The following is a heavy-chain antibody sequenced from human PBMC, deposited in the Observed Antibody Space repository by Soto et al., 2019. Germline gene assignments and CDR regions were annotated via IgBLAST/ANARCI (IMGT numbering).Heavy chain of an antibody. Sequence: GGSLRLSCAASGFTFSSYAMSWVRQAPGKGLEWVSAISGSGGSTYYADSVKGRFTISRDNSKNTLYLQMNSLRAEDTAVYYCAKDLVVWAAASHNYYYGMDVWGQGTTVTVSS. J-gene: IGHJ6*02. D-gene: IGHD6-13*01. CDR3: AKDLVVWAAASHNYYYGMDV. CDR2: ISGSGGST. CDR1: GFTFSSYA. V-gene: IGHV3-23*01.